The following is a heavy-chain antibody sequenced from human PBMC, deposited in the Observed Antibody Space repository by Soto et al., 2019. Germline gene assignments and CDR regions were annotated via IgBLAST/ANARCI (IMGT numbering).Heavy chain of an antibody. D-gene: IGHD3-22*01. Sequence: SETPSLTCTVSGGSISSYYWSWIRQPPGKGLEWIGYIYYSGSTYYNPSLKSRVTISVDTSKNQFSLKLSSVTAADTAVYYCGRDGDYYDSSGYYWRYFDYWGQGTLVTVSS. CDR3: GRDGDYYDSSGYYWRYFDY. V-gene: IGHV4-59*12. J-gene: IGHJ4*02. CDR2: IYYSGST. CDR1: GGSISSYY.